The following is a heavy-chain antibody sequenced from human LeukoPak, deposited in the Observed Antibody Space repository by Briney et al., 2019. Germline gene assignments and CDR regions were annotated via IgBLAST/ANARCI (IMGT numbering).Heavy chain of an antibody. CDR1: GHSVYNYW. J-gene: IGHJ5*02. V-gene: IGHV5-51*01. CDR2: IYPGDSDT. Sequence: GESLKISCKVSGHSVYNYWIGWVRQMPGKGLEWRGIIYPGDSDTRYSRSFQGQVTISADKSITPAYLQWSSLKASDTAIYYCARLNYYDSSGSKFDPWGQGTLVTVSS. D-gene: IGHD3-22*01. CDR3: ARLNYYDSSGSKFDP.